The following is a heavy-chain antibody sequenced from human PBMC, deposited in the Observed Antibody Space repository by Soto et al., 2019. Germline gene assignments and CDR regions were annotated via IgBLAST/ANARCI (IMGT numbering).Heavy chain of an antibody. CDR1: GYTFTSYG. CDR3: ARHRFDYYDKSVYYYFDH. V-gene: IGHV1-18*01. D-gene: IGHD3-22*01. J-gene: IGHJ4*02. CDR2: ISGHNGNT. Sequence: ASVKVSCKASGYTFTSYGISWVRQAPGQGPEWMGWISGHNGNTNHPQSLQGRVTMTTDTSRNTAYMELRSLRSDDTAVYYCARHRFDYYDKSVYYYFDHWGQGTLVTVSS.